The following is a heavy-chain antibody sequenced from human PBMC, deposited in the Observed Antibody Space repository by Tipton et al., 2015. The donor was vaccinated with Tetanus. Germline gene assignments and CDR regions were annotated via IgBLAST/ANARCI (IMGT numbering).Heavy chain of an antibody. CDR3: ARATNWLGRDFDY. D-gene: IGHD7-27*01. CDR2: IYYSGNT. V-gene: IGHV4-59*01. CDR1: GGSISPFY. Sequence: TLSLTCTVSGGSISPFYWNWIRQSPGKGLEWIGYIYYSGNTNYNPYLKSRVTMSVDTSKNQFSLKLNSVTAADTAVYYCARATNWLGRDFDYWGQGTLVTVSS. J-gene: IGHJ4*02.